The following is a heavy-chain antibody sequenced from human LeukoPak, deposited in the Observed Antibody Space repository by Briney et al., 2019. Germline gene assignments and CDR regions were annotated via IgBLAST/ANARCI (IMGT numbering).Heavy chain of an antibody. J-gene: IGHJ6*02. CDR2: IYYSGST. V-gene: IGHV4-59*01. CDR1: GGSISSYY. CDR3: ARDKGERYGMDV. D-gene: IGHD1-1*01. Sequence: SETLSLTCTVSGGSISSYYWSWIRQPPGKGLEWIGYIYYSGSTNYNPSLKSRVTISVDTSKNQFSLKLSSVTAADTAVYYCARDKGERYGMDVWGQGTTVTVSS.